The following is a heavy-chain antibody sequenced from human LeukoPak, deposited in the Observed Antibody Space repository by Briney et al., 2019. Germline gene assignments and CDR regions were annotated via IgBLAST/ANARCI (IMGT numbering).Heavy chain of an antibody. CDR1: GYTFTGYY. J-gene: IGHJ4*02. V-gene: IGHV1-2*02. D-gene: IGHD4-17*01. CDR2: INPNSGGT. Sequence: GASVKVSCKASGYTFTGYYMHWVRQAPGQGLEWMGWINPNSGGTNYAQKFQGRVTMTRDTSISTAYMELSSLRSEDTAVYYCARDEVYGDYVDYWGQGTLVTVSS. CDR3: ARDEVYGDYVDY.